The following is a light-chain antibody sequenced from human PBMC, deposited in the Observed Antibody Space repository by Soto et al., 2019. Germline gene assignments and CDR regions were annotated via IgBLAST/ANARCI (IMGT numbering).Light chain of an antibody. CDR2: DVS. CDR3: SSYTSIVV. J-gene: IGLJ2*01. V-gene: IGLV2-14*01. CDR1: SSDVGGYNY. Sequence: QSALTQPASVSGSPGQSITISCTGTSSDVGGYNYVSWYQQHPGKAPKLMIYDVSNRPSGVSNRFSGSKSGNTASLTISGLQAEDEDDYYCSSYTSIVVFGGGTKLTVL.